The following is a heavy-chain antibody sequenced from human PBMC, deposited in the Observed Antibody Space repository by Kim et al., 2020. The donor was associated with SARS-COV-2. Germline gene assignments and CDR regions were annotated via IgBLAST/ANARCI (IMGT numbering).Heavy chain of an antibody. Sequence: GGSLRLSCAASGFIFSNYGMHWVRQAPGKRLEWVAVISYDGTKKYYANSVKGRFTISRDNSKNTLYLQMNSLRAEDTAVYYCARISDGSGIYSRFYYYAMDVWGQGTTVTVSS. CDR3: ARISDGSGIYSRFYYYAMDV. CDR1: GFIFSNYG. D-gene: IGHD3-10*01. J-gene: IGHJ6*02. V-gene: IGHV3-33*05. CDR2: ISYDGTKK.